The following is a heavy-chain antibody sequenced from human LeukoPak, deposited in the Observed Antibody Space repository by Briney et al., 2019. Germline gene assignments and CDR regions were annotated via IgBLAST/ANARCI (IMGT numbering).Heavy chain of an antibody. Sequence: GGSLRLSCAASGFTFSSYWMHWVRQAPGKGLVWVSRINTDGSRPSYADSVKGRSTISRDNAKNTLYLQMNSLRAEDTAVYYCARDQMTTVTSLDYWGQGTLVTVSS. CDR3: ARDQMTTVTSLDY. CDR2: INTDGSRP. J-gene: IGHJ4*02. CDR1: GFTFSSYW. V-gene: IGHV3-74*01. D-gene: IGHD4-17*01.